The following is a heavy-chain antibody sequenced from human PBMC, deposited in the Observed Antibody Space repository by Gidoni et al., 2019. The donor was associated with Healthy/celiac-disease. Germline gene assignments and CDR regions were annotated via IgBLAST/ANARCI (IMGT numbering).Heavy chain of an antibody. V-gene: IGHV4-31*01. J-gene: IGHJ4*02. D-gene: IGHD4-17*01. CDR1: CGSISSGGYY. CDR2: IYYRGST. Sequence: QVQLQESGPGLVKPSQTLSLTCTVPCGSISSGGYYWSWIRQHPGKGLEWIGYIYYRGSTYYNPSLKSLVTISVDTSKNQFSLKLSSVTAADTAVYYCARGSTVTPFDYWGQGTLVTVSS. CDR3: ARGSTVTPFDY.